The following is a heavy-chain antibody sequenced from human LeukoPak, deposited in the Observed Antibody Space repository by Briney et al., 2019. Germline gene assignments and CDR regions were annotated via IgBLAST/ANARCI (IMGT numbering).Heavy chain of an antibody. Sequence: ASVKVSCKASGYTFTGSYIHWVRYAPGQGIEWMGWINPDSGVTKYAQNFQGRVTMTRDTSISTASMEMRSLKSDDTAVYYCARDVGSSSAWYEFDDWGQGTLVTVSS. CDR2: INPDSGVT. CDR3: ARDVGSSSAWYEFDD. V-gene: IGHV1-2*02. J-gene: IGHJ4*02. CDR1: GYTFTGSY. D-gene: IGHD6-19*01.